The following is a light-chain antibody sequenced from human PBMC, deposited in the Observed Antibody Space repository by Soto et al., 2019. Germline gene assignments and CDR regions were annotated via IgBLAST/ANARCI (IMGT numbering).Light chain of an antibody. Sequence: DIQMTQPPSSLSASVGDRVTITCRASQGISNYLAWYQQKPGKVPKLLIYAASTLQSGVPSRFSGSGSGTDFTLTISSLQPEDVASYCCQRDHSAPLFGRGSEVGIK. J-gene: IGKJ1*01. CDR2: AAS. V-gene: IGKV1-27*01. CDR3: QRDHSAPL. CDR1: QGISNY.